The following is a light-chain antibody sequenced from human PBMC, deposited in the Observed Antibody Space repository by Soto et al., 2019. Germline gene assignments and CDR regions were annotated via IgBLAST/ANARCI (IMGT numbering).Light chain of an antibody. Sequence: MTQSPSSLSASVGDRVTITCRASQGIRNDLGWYQQKPGQSPQLLIYLGSNRASGVPDRFSGSGSGTDFTLKISRVEAEDVGVYYCMQALQTPNTFGQGTRLEIK. J-gene: IGKJ5*01. CDR3: MQALQTPNT. CDR2: LGS. CDR1: QGIRND. V-gene: IGKV2-28*01.